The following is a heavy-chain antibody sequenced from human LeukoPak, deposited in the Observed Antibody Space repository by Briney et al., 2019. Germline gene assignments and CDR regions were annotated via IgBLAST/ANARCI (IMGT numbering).Heavy chain of an antibody. CDR3: ARDLRGLNYFDY. V-gene: IGHV3-30*04. J-gene: IGHJ4*02. CDR2: ISYDGTNK. CDR1: GFTFDDYA. D-gene: IGHD3-10*01. Sequence: GRSLRLSCAASGFTFDDYAMHWVRQAPGKGLEWVAVISYDGTNKYYADSVKGRFTISRDNSKNTLYLQMNSLRAEDTAMYYCARDLRGLNYFDYWGQGTLVTVSS.